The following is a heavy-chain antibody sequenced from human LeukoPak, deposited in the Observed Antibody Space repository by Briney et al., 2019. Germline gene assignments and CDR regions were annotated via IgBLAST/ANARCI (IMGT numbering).Heavy chain of an antibody. J-gene: IGHJ4*02. D-gene: IGHD6-19*01. CDR3: ARGGKAVASRVFDY. CDR2: IYSGGST. Sequence: PGGSLRLSCAASGFTVSSNYMSWVRQAPGKGLEWVSVIYSGGSTYYADSVKGRFTISRDNSKNTLYLQMNSLRAEDTAVYYCARGGKAVASRVFDYWGQGTLVTVSS. V-gene: IGHV3-66*02. CDR1: GFTVSSNY.